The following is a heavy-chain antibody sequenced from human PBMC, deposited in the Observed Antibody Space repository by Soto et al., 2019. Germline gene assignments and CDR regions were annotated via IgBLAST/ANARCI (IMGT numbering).Heavy chain of an antibody. V-gene: IGHV5-51*01. J-gene: IGHJ6*01. CDR2: IYPSDTHT. D-gene: IGHD6-13*01. CDR1: GHSFTSYW. Sequence: PGQSLKISCKGSGHSFTSYWIGWVRQMPGKGLEWMGIIYPSDTHTRYRPSFQGQVTISADKSSSTAYLQWSSLKASNPAMYYCSRRGAARTYYYYGMDVWGQATTVTVSS. CDR3: SRRGAARTYYYYGMDV.